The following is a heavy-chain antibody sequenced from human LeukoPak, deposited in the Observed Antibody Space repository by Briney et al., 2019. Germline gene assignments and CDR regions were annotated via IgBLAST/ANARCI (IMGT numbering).Heavy chain of an antibody. CDR1: GGTFSSYA. Sequence: GASVKVSCKASGGTFSSYAISWVRQAPGQGLEWMGGIIPIFGTANYAQKFQGRVTITADKSTSTAYMELSSPRSEDTAVYYCARGVSDGGYSYGYYGYWGQGTLVTVSS. J-gene: IGHJ4*02. CDR2: IIPIFGTA. D-gene: IGHD5-18*01. V-gene: IGHV1-69*06. CDR3: ARGVSDGGYSYGYYGY.